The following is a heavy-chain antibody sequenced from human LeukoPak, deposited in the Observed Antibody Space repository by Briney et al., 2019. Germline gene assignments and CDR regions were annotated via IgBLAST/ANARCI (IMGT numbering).Heavy chain of an antibody. CDR2: IYYSGST. J-gene: IGHJ4*02. V-gene: IGHV4-39*01. CDR3: ARRGGPSGTYYFDS. Sequence: SETLSLTCTVYGGSISSSSHCWGWIRQPPGKGLEWIGSIYYSGSTYYNPSLESRVTISVDTSKNQFSLKVASVTAADTAVYYCARRGGPSGTYYFDSWGQGTLVTVSS. CDR1: GGSISSSSHC. D-gene: IGHD1-26*01.